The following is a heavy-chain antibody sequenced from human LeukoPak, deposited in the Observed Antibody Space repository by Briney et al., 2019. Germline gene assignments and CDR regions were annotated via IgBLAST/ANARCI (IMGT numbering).Heavy chain of an antibody. CDR2: ISAYNGNT. CDR1: GYTFTSYG. D-gene: IGHD3-9*01. CDR3: ARDDLGYDILTGYYTPGY. J-gene: IGHJ4*02. V-gene: IGHV1-18*01. Sequence: ASVKVSCKASGYTFTSYGISWVRQAPGQGLEWMGWISAYNGNTNYAQKLQGRVTMTTDTSTSTAYMELRSLRSDDTAVYYCARDDLGYDILTGYYTPGYWGQGTLVTVSS.